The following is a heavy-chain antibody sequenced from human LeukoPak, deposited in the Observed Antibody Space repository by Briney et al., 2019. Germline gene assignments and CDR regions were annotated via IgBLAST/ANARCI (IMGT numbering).Heavy chain of an antibody. J-gene: IGHJ6*04. CDR3: ARSDLGYCSSTSCYASEGYYYYGMDV. V-gene: IGHV1-69*01. CDR2: IIPIFGTA. Sequence: GSSVKVSCKASGGTFSSYAISWVRQAPGQGLEWMGGIIPIFGTANYAQEFQGRVTITADESTSTAYMELSSLRSEDTAVYYCARSDLGYCSSTSCYASEGYYYYGMDVWGKGTTVTVSS. D-gene: IGHD2-2*01. CDR1: GGTFSSYA.